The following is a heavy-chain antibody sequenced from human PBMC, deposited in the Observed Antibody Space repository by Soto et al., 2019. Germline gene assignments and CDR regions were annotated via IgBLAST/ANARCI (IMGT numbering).Heavy chain of an antibody. V-gene: IGHV1-69*08. CDR3: ARDPVNVVVAATLLFAAFDI. CDR2: IIPILGIA. J-gene: IGHJ3*02. Sequence: QVQLVQSGAEVKKPGSSVKVSCKASGGTFSSYTISWVRQSPGQWREWMGRIIPILGIANYAQKFQGRVTITADKSTSTAYMELSSLRSEDTAVYYCARDPVNVVVAATLLFAAFDIWGQGTMVTVSS. D-gene: IGHD2-15*01. CDR1: GGTFSSYT.